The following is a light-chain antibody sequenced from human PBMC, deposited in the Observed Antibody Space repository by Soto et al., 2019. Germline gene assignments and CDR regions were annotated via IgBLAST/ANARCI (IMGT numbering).Light chain of an antibody. CDR3: SSYTSTYAVS. Sequence: QSVLTQPPSASGSPGQSVTISCTGTSSDVGGYNYVSWYQQHPGKAPKLMIYEVSKRPSGVPDRFSGSKSGNTASLTITGLQPEDEADYYCSSYTSTYAVSFGGGTKLTVL. CDR2: EVS. J-gene: IGLJ2*01. V-gene: IGLV2-8*01. CDR1: SSDVGGYNY.